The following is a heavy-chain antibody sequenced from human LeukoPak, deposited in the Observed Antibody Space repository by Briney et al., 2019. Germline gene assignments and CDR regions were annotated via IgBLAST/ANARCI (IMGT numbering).Heavy chain of an antibody. J-gene: IGHJ3*02. V-gene: IGHV3-66*01. D-gene: IGHD3-22*01. CDR3: ARTYYDSSGYYYDGAFDI. Sequence: GGSLRISCVASGVGFSDQYMDWVRQAPGKGLEWVSVIYSGGSTYYADSVKGRFTISRDNSKNTLYLQMNSLRTEDTAVYYCARTYYDSSGYYYDGAFDIWGQGTMVTVSS. CDR2: IYSGGST. CDR1: GVGFSDQY.